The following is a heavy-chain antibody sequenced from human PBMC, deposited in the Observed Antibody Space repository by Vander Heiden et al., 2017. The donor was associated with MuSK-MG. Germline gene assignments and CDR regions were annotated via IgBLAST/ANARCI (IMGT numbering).Heavy chain of an antibody. Sequence: QVQLVESWGGEVQPGRSLRLSCAASGFTFTNYALHWVRQAPGKGLEWVALITKDGSNKYYPDSVKGRFTISRDNSKNTLYLQMNSLRAEDTAMYYCARDTAMILGFDYWGQGTLVTVSS. CDR3: ARDTAMILGFDY. V-gene: IGHV3-30-3*01. J-gene: IGHJ4*02. CDR2: ITKDGSNK. CDR1: GFTFTNYA. D-gene: IGHD5-18*01.